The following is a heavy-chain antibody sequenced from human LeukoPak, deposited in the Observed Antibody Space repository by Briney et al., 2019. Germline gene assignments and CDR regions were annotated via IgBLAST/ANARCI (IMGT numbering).Heavy chain of an antibody. D-gene: IGHD3-22*01. Sequence: GASVKVSCKASGYTFTSYAMNWVRQAPGQGLEWMGWINTNTGNPTYAQGSTGRFVFSLDTSVSTAYLQISSLKAEDTAVYYCAREYYSDSSGYLDAFDIWGQGTMVTVSS. CDR3: AREYYSDSSGYLDAFDI. J-gene: IGHJ3*02. CDR1: GYTFTSYA. V-gene: IGHV7-4-1*02. CDR2: INTNTGNP.